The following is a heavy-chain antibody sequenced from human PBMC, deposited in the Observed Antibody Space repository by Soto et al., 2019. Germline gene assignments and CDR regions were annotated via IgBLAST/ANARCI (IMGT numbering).Heavy chain of an antibody. CDR3: ASMIGDPVLSFDS. V-gene: IGHV4-59*01. CDR1: GGSISSYY. J-gene: IGHJ5*01. CDR2: IFYSGST. D-gene: IGHD3-10*02. Sequence: QVQLQESGPGLVKPSETLSLTCTVSGGSISSYYWSWIRQPPGKGLEWIGFIFYSGSTSYNPSLNRRFXISIDTSEYQFSLNLNSVTAADTAVYYCASMIGDPVLSFDSWGQGTLVAVSS.